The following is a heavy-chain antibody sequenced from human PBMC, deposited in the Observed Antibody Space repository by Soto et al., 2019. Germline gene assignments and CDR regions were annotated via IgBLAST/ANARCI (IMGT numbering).Heavy chain of an antibody. CDR1: GFTVSSYG. CDR2: IARDGGTK. CDR3: TGEVESGY. Sequence: QVQLVESGGGVVQPGRSLRLSCAASGFTVSSYGMHWLRQAPGMGLEWVAVIARDGGTKYYADSVKGRFTISRDNSRNTLFLEMNSLRVDDMAVYYCTGEVESGYWGQGTLVTVSS. J-gene: IGHJ4*02. V-gene: IGHV3-30*03. D-gene: IGHD7-27*01.